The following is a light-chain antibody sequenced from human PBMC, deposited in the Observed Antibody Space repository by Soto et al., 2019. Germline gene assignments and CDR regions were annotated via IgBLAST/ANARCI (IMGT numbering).Light chain of an antibody. J-gene: IGKJ5*01. CDR2: DAS. Sequence: IVLTQSPAILALSPGDRATLSCRASQSVSSSYLAWYQQRPGQAPRLLIYDASYRATDIPPRFSGSGSGTDFTLTISSLEPEDFAVYYCQQRRSWPPTITFGQGTRLEIK. V-gene: IGKV3-11*01. CDR1: QSVSSSY. CDR3: QQRRSWPPTIT.